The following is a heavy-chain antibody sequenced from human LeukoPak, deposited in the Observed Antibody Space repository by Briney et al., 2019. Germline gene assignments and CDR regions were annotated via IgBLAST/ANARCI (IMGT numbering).Heavy chain of an antibody. J-gene: IGHJ4*02. Sequence: GGSLRLSCAASGFTFDDYTMHWVRQAPGKGLEWVSLISWDGGSTYYADSVKGRFTISRDNAKNTLYLQMHSLRAEDTAVYYCVRAADYGDYGGFDYWGQGTLVTVSS. D-gene: IGHD4-17*01. V-gene: IGHV3-43*01. CDR3: VRAADYGDYGGFDY. CDR2: ISWDGGST. CDR1: GFTFDDYT.